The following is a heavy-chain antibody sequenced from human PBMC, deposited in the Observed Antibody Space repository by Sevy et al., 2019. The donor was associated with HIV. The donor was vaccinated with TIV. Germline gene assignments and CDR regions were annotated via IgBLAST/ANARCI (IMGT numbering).Heavy chain of an antibody. J-gene: IGHJ4*02. V-gene: IGHV3-30-3*01. Sequence: GGSLRLSCAASGFTFSSYAMHWVRQAPGKGLEWVAVIAYDGSNKYYADSVKGRFTISRDNSKNTLYLQMNSLRAEDTAVYYCARDSLKAFHYWGPGTLVTVSS. CDR1: GFTFSSYA. CDR3: ARDSLKAFHY. CDR2: IAYDGSNK.